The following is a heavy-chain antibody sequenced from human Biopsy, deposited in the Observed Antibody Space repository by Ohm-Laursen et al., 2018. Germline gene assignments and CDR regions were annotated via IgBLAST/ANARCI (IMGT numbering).Heavy chain of an antibody. CDR3: ARGSNEYGGLYFPH. Sequence: SDTLSLTCPVSGGSISNNNYYWGWIRQPPGKGLEWIGSIFYRGSTHYKPSLKSRVNISVDTSKNQFSLKLNSVTAADTAVYYCARGSNEYGGLYFPHWGQGTLVTVSS. CDR1: GGSISNNNYY. J-gene: IGHJ1*01. D-gene: IGHD4-23*01. CDR2: IFYRGST. V-gene: IGHV4-39*07.